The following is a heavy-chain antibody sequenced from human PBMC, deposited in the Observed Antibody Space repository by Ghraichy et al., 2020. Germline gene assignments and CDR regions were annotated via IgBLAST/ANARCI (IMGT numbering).Heavy chain of an antibody. J-gene: IGHJ2*01. CDR1: GFTFSSYG. V-gene: IGHV3-30*18. CDR3: AKETGVATYYDILTGYFNWYFDL. D-gene: IGHD3-9*01. CDR2: ISYDGSNK. Sequence: LSLTCAASGFTFSSYGMHWVRQAPGKGLEWVAVISYDGSNKYYADSVKGRFTISRDNSKNTLYLQMNSLRAEDTAVYYCAKETGVATYYDILTGYFNWYFDLWGRGTLVTVSS.